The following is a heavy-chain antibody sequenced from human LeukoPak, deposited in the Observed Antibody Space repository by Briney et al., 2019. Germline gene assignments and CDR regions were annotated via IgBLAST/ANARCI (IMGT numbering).Heavy chain of an antibody. J-gene: IGHJ1*01. V-gene: IGHV3-23*01. CDR3: ARDAEVIAAAGKSPEYFQH. CDR2: LTGNSGST. D-gene: IGHD6-13*01. CDR1: GFTFATYG. Sequence: PGGSLRLSCAASGFTFATYGMSWVRQAPGKGLDWVSSLTGNSGSTYYADSVKGRFTISRDNSKNTLYLQMNSLRAEDTAVYYCARDAEVIAAAGKSPEYFQHWGQGTLVTVSS.